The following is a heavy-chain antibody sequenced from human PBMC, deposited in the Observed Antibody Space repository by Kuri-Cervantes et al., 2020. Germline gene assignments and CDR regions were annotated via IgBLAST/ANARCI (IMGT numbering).Heavy chain of an antibody. D-gene: IGHD2-15*01. J-gene: IGHJ5*02. CDR1: GYSINSDSY. Sequence: ESLKISCGISGYSINSDSYWGWIRQPPGKGLEWIGAVNHNGNTYNSPSLKSRVTISVDTSKNQFSLRLSSVTAADTAVYYCVREIVGGGGDAWGRGTLVTVSS. CDR3: VREIVGGGGDA. V-gene: IGHV4-38-2*02. CDR2: VNHNGNT.